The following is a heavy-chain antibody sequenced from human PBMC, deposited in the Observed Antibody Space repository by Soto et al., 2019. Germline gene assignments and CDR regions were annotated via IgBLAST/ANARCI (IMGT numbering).Heavy chain of an antibody. CDR3: ANAPQYYFDY. CDR2: ISGSGGST. Sequence: GGSLRLSCAASGCTFSNYAISWVRQAPGKGLEWVSAISGSGGSTYYADSVKGRFTISRDNSKNTLYLQMNSLRAEDTAVYYCANAPQYYFDYWGQGTLVTVSS. V-gene: IGHV3-23*01. CDR1: GCTFSNYA. J-gene: IGHJ4*02.